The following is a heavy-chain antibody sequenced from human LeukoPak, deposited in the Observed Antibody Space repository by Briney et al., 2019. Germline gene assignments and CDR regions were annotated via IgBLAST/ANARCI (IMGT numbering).Heavy chain of an antibody. Sequence: PSETLSLTCTVSGGSISSGDYYWSWIRQPPGKGLEWIGYIYYSGSTYYNPSLKSRVTISVDTSKNQFSLKQSSVTAADTAVYYCARVGGYDREAFDIWGQGTMVTVSS. CDR2: IYYSGST. V-gene: IGHV4-30-4*08. CDR3: ARVGGYDREAFDI. J-gene: IGHJ3*02. CDR1: GGSISSGDYY. D-gene: IGHD5-12*01.